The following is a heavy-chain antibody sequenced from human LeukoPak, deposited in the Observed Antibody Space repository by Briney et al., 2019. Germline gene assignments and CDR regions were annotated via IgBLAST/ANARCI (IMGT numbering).Heavy chain of an antibody. Sequence: GASVKVSCKASGYTFTDYYMHWVRQAPGQEFEWMGWINPNNGGTNYAQKFQGRVTMTRDTSINTVYMELSSLRSDDMAVYYCARAGGYGSGTHFRPWGQGTLVTVSS. J-gene: IGHJ5*02. CDR1: GYTFTDYY. CDR3: ARAGGYGSGTHFRP. V-gene: IGHV1-2*02. D-gene: IGHD3-10*01. CDR2: INPNNGGT.